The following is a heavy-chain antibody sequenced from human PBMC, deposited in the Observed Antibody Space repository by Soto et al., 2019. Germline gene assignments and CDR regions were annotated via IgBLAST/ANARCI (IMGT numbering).Heavy chain of an antibody. D-gene: IGHD7-27*01. CDR2: IGTAGDT. CDR1: GFTFSSYD. J-gene: IGHJ3*02. V-gene: IGHV3-13*01. Sequence: GGSLRLSCAASGFTFSSYDMHWVRQATGKGLEWVSAIGTAGDTYYPGSVKGRFTISRENAKNSLYLQMNSLRAGDTAVYYCARDGPGDDAFDIWGQGTMVTVSS. CDR3: ARDGPGDDAFDI.